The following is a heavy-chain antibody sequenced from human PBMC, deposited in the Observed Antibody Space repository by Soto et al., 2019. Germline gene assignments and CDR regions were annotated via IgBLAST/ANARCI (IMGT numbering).Heavy chain of an antibody. V-gene: IGHV4-34*01. CDR2: INHSGST. J-gene: IGHJ4*02. CDR3: ARADPSYYYGSGSYSDY. CDR1: GGSFSCYY. D-gene: IGHD3-10*01. Sequence: SETLSLTCAVYGGSFSCYYWSWIRQPPGKGLEWIGEINHSGSTNYNPSLKSRVTISVDTSKNQFSLKLSSVTAADTAVYYCARADPSYYYGSGSYSDYWGQGTLVTVSS.